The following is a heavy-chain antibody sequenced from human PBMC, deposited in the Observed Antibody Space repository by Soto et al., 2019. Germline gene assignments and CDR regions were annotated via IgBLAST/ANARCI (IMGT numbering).Heavy chain of an antibody. V-gene: IGHV3-11*04. Sequence: GGSLRLSCAASGFTFSDYYISWIRQAPGKGLEWVSYISSSGSTIYYADSVKGRFTISRDNAKNSLYLQMNSLRAEDTAVYYCARDQLYYNDISGRPLNAFDVWGQGTMVTVSS. J-gene: IGHJ3*01. CDR2: ISSSGSTI. D-gene: IGHD3-22*01. CDR3: ARDQLYYNDISGRPLNAFDV. CDR1: GFTFSDYY.